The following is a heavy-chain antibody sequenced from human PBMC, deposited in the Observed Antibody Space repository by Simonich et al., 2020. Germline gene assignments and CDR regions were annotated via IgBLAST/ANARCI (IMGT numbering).Heavy chain of an antibody. J-gene: IGHJ3*02. CDR3: AREIEAGNAFDI. CDR2: ISSSSSYI. CDR1: GFTFSSYS. V-gene: IGHV3-21*01. Sequence: EVQLVESGGGLVKPGGSLRLSCAASGFTFSSYSMNWGRQAPGRELEWCTSISSSSSYIYYADSVKGRFTITRDNAKNSLYLQMNSLRAEDTAVYYCAREIEAGNAFDIWGQGTMVTVSS.